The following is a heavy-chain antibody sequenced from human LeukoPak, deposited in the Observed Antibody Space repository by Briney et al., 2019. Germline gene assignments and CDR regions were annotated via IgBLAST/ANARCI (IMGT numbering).Heavy chain of an antibody. CDR2: INRDGSII. CDR1: GLTFSSYY. V-gene: IGHV3-74*01. D-gene: IGHD5-24*01. J-gene: IGHJ4*02. Sequence: GGSLRLSCAASGLTFSSYYMHWVRQAPGKGLVWASYINRDGSIIRYADSVKGRFTISRDNAKNTVYLQMNSLRAEDTAVYYCVRGDGFILDYWGQGTLVTVST. CDR3: VRGDGFILDY.